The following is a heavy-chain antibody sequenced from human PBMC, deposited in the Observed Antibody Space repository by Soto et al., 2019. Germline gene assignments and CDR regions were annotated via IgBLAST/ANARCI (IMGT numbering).Heavy chain of an antibody. CDR2: TTQDGNEK. D-gene: IGHD6-19*01. CDR3: AKDWGLPVPGTVYYYYGMDV. Sequence: PGGSLRLSCAASGFTFSPYYMSWVRQAPGKGLEWLAMTTQDGNEKHYVDSVKGRFTIARDNSKNTLYLQMNSLRAEDTAVYYCAKDWGLPVPGTVYYYYGMDVWGQGTTVTVSS. V-gene: IGHV3-7*01. J-gene: IGHJ6*02. CDR1: GFTFSPYY.